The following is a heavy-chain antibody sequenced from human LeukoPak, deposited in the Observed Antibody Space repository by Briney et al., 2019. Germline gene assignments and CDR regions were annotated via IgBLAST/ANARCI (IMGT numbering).Heavy chain of an antibody. J-gene: IGHJ6*03. CDR3: ARDQEDRQWPDYYYYMDV. Sequence: ASVKVSCKASGYTFTGYYMHWVRQAPGQGLEWMGWINPNSGGTNYAQKFQGRVTMTRDMSTSTVYMELSSLRSDDTAVYYCARDQEDRQWPDYYYYMDVWGKGTTVTVSS. D-gene: IGHD6-19*01. CDR1: GYTFTGYY. CDR2: INPNSGGT. V-gene: IGHV1-2*02.